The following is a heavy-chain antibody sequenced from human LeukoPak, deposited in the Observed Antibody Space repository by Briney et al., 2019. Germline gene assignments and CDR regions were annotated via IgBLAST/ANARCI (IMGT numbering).Heavy chain of an antibody. CDR2: INHSGST. V-gene: IGHV4-34*01. CDR3: AREVRAYGMDV. Sequence: SETLSLTCAVYGGSFSGYYWSWIRQPPGKGLEWIGEINHSGSTNYNPSLKSRVTISVDTSKNQFSLKLSSVTAADTAVYYCAREVRAYGMDVWGQGTTVTVSS. J-gene: IGHJ6*02. D-gene: IGHD2-21*01. CDR1: GGSFSGYY.